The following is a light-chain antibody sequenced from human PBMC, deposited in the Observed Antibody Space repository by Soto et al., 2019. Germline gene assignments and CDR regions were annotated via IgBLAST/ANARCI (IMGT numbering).Light chain of an antibody. CDR1: QDISSY. CDR3: QQYYSLPT. Sequence: IQMTQSPSDMSASVGDRVTITCRASQDISSYLAWYQQKPGKAPKLLIYAASTLQSGVPSRFSGSGSGTDFTLTISCLQSEDFATYYCQQYYSLPTFGGGTKVDIK. CDR2: AAS. J-gene: IGKJ4*01. V-gene: IGKV1-8*01.